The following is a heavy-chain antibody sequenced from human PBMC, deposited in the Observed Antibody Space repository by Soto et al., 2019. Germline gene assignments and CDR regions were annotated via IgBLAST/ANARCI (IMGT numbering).Heavy chain of an antibody. J-gene: IGHJ4*02. CDR1: GYTFTDYY. V-gene: IGHV1-2*04. D-gene: IGHD6-19*01. CDR3: ARGVSGWSPFDV. Sequence: ASVKVSCKASGYTFTDYYVHWVRQAPGQGLEWMGWINPNSGVTNYAQKFQGWVTLTRDTSVSTAYMELNRLKSDDTAVFFCARGVSGWSPFDVWGQGTLVT. CDR2: INPNSGVT.